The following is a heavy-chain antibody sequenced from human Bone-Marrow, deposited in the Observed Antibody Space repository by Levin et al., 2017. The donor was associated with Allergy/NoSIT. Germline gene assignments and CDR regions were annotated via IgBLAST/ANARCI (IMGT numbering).Heavy chain of an antibody. D-gene: IGHD6-13*01. CDR2: ISGSGRHI. V-gene: IGHV3-21*01. CDR3: ARDEGPFSSSMSFDY. Sequence: LSLTCAGSGFTFSSYGMNWVRQAPGKGLEWVSSISGSGRHIYSSDSMKGRFTISRDNANNSLYLQMNSLRAEDPAIYYCARDEGPFSSSMSFDYWGHGTLVTVSS. CDR1: GFTFSSYG. J-gene: IGHJ4*01.